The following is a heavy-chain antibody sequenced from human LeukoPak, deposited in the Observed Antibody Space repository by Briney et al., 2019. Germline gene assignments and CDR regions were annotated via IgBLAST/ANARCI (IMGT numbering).Heavy chain of an antibody. CDR2: IYSSGII. D-gene: IGHD3-3*01. CDR1: GGSISSYY. Sequence: SETLSLTCTVSGGSISSYYWSWIRQPAGKAPEWIGRIYSSGIINYNPSLKSRVTMSLDNSKNQLSLKLSYVTAADTAVYYCARDTGKSGYPNYWGQGTLVTVSS. CDR3: ARDTGKSGYPNY. J-gene: IGHJ4*02. V-gene: IGHV4-4*07.